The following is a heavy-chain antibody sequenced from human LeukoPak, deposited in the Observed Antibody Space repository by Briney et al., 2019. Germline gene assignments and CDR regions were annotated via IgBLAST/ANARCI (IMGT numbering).Heavy chain of an antibody. J-gene: IGHJ6*03. CDR2: IYPGDSDT. V-gene: IGHV5-51*01. Sequence: GGSLQISWKGSGSRFTSYWIGWVRQMPGKGLEWVGIIYPGDSDTRYSPSFQGQVTISAHQSISTAYLQWSSLKASDTAMYYCARHEGGYSNYRYYYYMDVWGKGTTVTASS. CDR3: ARHEGGYSNYRYYYYMDV. CDR1: GSRFTSYW. D-gene: IGHD4-11*01.